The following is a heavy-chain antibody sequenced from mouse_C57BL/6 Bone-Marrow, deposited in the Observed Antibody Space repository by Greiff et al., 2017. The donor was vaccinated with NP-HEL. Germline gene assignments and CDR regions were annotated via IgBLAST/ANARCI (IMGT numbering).Heavy chain of an antibody. D-gene: IGHD1-1*01. CDR3: ATVVATDYAMDY. V-gene: IGHV1-69*01. Sequence: VQLQQSGAELVMPGASVKLSCKASGYTFTSYWMHWVKQRPGQGLEWIGEIDPSDSYTNYNQKFKGKSTLTVDKSSSTAYMQLSSLTSEDSAVYYCATVVATDYAMDYWGQGTSVTVSS. CDR2: IDPSDSYT. J-gene: IGHJ4*01. CDR1: GYTFTSYW.